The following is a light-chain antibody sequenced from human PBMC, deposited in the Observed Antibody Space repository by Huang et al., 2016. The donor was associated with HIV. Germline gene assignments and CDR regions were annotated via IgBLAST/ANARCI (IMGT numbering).Light chain of an antibody. Sequence: ELVLTQSPATLSLSPGERATLSCSASQRVSSDLDWYHQKAGQAPRLLIYAASSRAAGIPARFSGSGSGTDFTLTSSSLEPEDFAVYYCQQRSDWPRTFGQGTKLEIK. CDR3: QQRSDWPRT. CDR2: AAS. J-gene: IGKJ2*01. CDR1: QRVSSD. V-gene: IGKV3-11*01.